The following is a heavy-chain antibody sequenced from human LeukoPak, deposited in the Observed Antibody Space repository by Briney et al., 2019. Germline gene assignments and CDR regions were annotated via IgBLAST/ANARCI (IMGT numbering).Heavy chain of an antibody. CDR3: ARVSNIAARPRDTGRGWFDP. CDR1: GGTFSSYA. V-gene: IGHV1-69*13. CDR2: IIPIFGTA. J-gene: IGHJ5*02. Sequence: SVKVSCKASGGTFSSYAISWVRQAPGQGLEWMGGIIPIFGTANYAQKFQGRVTITADESTSTAYMELSSLRSEDTAVYYCARVSNIAARPRDTGRGWFDPWGQGTLVTVSS. D-gene: IGHD6-6*01.